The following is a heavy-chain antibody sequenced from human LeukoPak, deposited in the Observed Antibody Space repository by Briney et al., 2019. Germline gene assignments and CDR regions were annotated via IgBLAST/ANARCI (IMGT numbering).Heavy chain of an antibody. Sequence: GGSLRLSCAASGFTFSSYAMSWVRQAPGKGLEWVSAISGSGGSTYYADSVKGRFTISRDNSKNTLYLQMNSLRAEDTAVYYCAKDLWFGELSPIDYWGQGTWSPSPQ. J-gene: IGHJ4*02. CDR3: AKDLWFGELSPIDY. CDR2: ISGSGGST. CDR1: GFTFSSYA. D-gene: IGHD3-10*01. V-gene: IGHV3-23*01.